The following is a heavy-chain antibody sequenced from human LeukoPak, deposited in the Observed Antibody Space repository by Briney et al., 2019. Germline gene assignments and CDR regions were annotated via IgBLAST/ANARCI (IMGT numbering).Heavy chain of an antibody. CDR2: IYPGDSDT. D-gene: IGHD2-2*01. J-gene: IGHJ2*01. CDR1: GYSFTSYW. CDR3: ASTPGSTSWPEGNKDWYFDL. Sequence: GESLKISCKGSGYSFTSYWIGWVRQMPGKGLEWMGIIYPGDSDTRYSPSFQGQVTISADKSISTAYLQWSSLRASDTAMYYCASTPGSTSWPEGNKDWYFDLWGRGTLVTVSS. V-gene: IGHV5-51*01.